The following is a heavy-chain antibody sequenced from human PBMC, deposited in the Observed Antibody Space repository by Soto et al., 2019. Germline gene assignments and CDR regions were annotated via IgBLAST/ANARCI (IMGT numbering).Heavy chain of an antibody. D-gene: IGHD3-16*01. CDR3: ARSWGDSWEQSAFDV. CDR1: FSGHS. CDR2: ISATGGST. Sequence: EVQLLESGGGLVQPGGSLRLSCADPFSGHSMSWVRQGPGKGLEWVSGISATGGSTHYADSVKGRFTISRDNFKNTLYLQMNSLRAEDTAVYYCARSWGDSWEQSAFDVWGQGTMVTVSS. V-gene: IGHV3-23*01. J-gene: IGHJ3*01.